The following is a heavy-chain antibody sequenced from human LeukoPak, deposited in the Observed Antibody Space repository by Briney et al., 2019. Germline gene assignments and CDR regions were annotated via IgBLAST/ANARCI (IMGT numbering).Heavy chain of an antibody. V-gene: IGHV1-2*02. CDR3: ARAPLWEGQNDY. CDR2: INPNSGDT. D-gene: IGHD1-26*01. CDR1: VYTFTGYY. Sequence: GASVKVSCKASVYTFTGYYMHWVRQAPGQGLEWMGWINPNSGDTNYAQKFQGRVTMTRDTSISTAYMELSRLRSDDTAVYYCARAPLWEGQNDYWGQGTLVTVSS. J-gene: IGHJ4*02.